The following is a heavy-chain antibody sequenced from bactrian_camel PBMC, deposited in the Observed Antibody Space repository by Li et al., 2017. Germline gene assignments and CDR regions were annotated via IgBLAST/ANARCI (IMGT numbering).Heavy chain of an antibody. CDR2: INTYGGNT. Sequence: HVQLVESGGGLVQPGGSLRLSCAASGFTFSSYFMRWVRQAPGKGLEWVSSINTYGGNTYYADSVKGRFTISQDDAKATVYLQMNSLKPEDTAMYYCAADPVCPLFGDMWREYAACGQGTQVTVS. V-gene: IGHV3-2*01. J-gene: IGHJ4*01. CDR1: GFTFSSYF. CDR3: AADPVCPLFGDMWREYAA. D-gene: IGHD7*01.